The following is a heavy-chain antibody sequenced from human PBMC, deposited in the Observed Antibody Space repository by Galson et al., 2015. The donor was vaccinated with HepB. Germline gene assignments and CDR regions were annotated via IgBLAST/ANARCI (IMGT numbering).Heavy chain of an antibody. D-gene: IGHD3-3*01. CDR1: GYTFTSYG. Sequence: SVKVSCKASGYTFTSYGISWVRQAPGQGLEWMGWISAYNGNTNYAQKLQGRVTMTTDTSTSTAYMELRSLRSDDTAVYYCARDRSWYYDFWSGYYTGFDYWGQGTLVTVSS. J-gene: IGHJ4*02. V-gene: IGHV1-18*01. CDR2: ISAYNGNT. CDR3: ARDRSWYYDFWSGYYTGFDY.